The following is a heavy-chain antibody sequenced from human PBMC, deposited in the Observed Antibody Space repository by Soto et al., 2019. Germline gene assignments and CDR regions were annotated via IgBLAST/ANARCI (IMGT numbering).Heavy chain of an antibody. CDR2: ISYDGSNK. J-gene: IGHJ1*01. Sequence: QVQLVESGGGVVQPGRSLRLSCAASGFTFSSYAMHWVRQAPGKGLEWVAVISYDGSNKYYADSVKGRFTISRDNSKNXLYLQMNSLRAEDTAVYYCARDRGYSYGRAEYFQHWGQGTLVTVSS. CDR1: GFTFSSYA. V-gene: IGHV3-30-3*01. CDR3: ARDRGYSYGRAEYFQH. D-gene: IGHD5-18*01.